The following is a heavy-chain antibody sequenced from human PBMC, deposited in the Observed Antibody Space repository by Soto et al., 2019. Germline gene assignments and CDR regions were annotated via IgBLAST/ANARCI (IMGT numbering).Heavy chain of an antibody. CDR2: ISSGCSTI. J-gene: IGHJ6*02. CDR3: AGYGNYESHYGMDV. D-gene: IGHD1-7*01. CDR1: GFTFSNYN. V-gene: IGHV3-48*02. Sequence: HPGGSLRLSCSASGFTFSNYNMNWVRQAPGKGLEWVSCISSGCSTIYYADSVKGRFTISRDNAKNSLYLQMHSLRDEDTAVYYCAGYGNYESHYGMDVGGQGTTVTVSS.